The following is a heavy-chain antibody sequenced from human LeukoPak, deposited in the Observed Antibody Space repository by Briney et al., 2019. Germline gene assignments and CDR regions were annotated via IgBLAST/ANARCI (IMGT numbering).Heavy chain of an antibody. D-gene: IGHD3-10*01. CDR3: ARHPFDRVFFDY. V-gene: IGHV4-38-2*01. Sequence: PSETLSLPCAVSGYSISRGYYWGWIRQAPGKGVEWIGSIYHSGSTQYNPSLKRRLIISVDTSKNQFSLKLSSVTVADTAVYFCARHPFDRVFFDYWGQGTLVTVAS. CDR2: IYHSGST. J-gene: IGHJ4*02. CDR1: GYSISRGYY.